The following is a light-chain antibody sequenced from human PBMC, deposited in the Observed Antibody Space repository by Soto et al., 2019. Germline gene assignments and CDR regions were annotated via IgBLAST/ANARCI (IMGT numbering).Light chain of an antibody. CDR1: QSLSSN. J-gene: IGKJ4*01. V-gene: IGKV3-15*01. CDR2: DAS. CDR3: QRYHTGPLGN. Sequence: TLSTATLSVSAGESRTLSCRASQSLSSNLAWYQQKPGQAPRLLIYDASSRATGIPARFSGCGSGTDFTLTICELEPEDLAVYYCQRYHTGPLGNIGGGTKVDIK.